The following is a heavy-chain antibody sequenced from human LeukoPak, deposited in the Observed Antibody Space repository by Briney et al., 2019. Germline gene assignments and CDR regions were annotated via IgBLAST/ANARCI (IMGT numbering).Heavy chain of an antibody. V-gene: IGHV3-7*01. D-gene: IGHD3-9*01. Sequence: GGSLRLSCVASGFTLSGSWMTWVRQAPGKGLEWVATMNGGGSAKFYVDSVKGRFSISRDIAKSSLYLQMNSLSAEDTAVYFCARDALDTWGQGSLVTVSS. CDR3: ARDALDT. CDR1: GFTLSGSW. J-gene: IGHJ5*01. CDR2: MNGGGSAK.